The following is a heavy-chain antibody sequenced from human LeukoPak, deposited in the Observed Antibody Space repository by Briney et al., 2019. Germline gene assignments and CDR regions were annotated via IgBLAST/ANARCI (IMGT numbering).Heavy chain of an antibody. CDR3: ARDKSSTNWLDS. V-gene: IGHV1-46*01. J-gene: IGHJ5*01. CDR2: INPSGGST. CDR1: GYTFTGKF. D-gene: IGHD3-10*01. Sequence: ASVRVSCKASGYTFTGKFIHWVRQAPGQGLEWMGIINPSGGSTNYAQKFQGRVTMTSDTSASTVYLDLSSLRSEDTAIYYCARDKSSTNWLDSWGQGTLVTVSS.